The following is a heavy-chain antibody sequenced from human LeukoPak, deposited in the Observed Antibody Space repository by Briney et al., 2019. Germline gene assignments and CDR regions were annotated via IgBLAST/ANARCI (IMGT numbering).Heavy chain of an antibody. Sequence: GGSLRLSCAASGISFRSYGMHWVRQAPGKGLEWVAVISYDGSNKYYADSVKGRFTISRDNSKNTLYLQMNSLRAEDTAVYYSIAVAGTFIWGQGTLVTVSS. V-gene: IGHV3-30*19. CDR3: IAVAGTFI. D-gene: IGHD6-19*01. CDR2: ISYDGSNK. J-gene: IGHJ4*02. CDR1: GISFRSYG.